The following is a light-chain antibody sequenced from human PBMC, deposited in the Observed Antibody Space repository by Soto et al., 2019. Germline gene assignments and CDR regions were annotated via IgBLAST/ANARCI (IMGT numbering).Light chain of an antibody. CDR1: QSVSSY. J-gene: IGKJ1*01. CDR3: QQYGASRT. CDR2: DAS. Sequence: EIVMTQSPATLSVSPGERATLSCRASQSVSSYLAWYQQKPGQAPRLLIYDASNRATGIPDRFSGSETETDFTLTISRLEPKDFAVYYCQQYGASRTFGQGTKVDIK. V-gene: IGKV3-20*01.